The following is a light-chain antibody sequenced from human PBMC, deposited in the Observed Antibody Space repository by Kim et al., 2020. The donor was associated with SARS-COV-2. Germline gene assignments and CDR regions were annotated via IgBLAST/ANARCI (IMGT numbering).Light chain of an antibody. CDR1: SSDVGGYNY. V-gene: IGLV2-8*01. J-gene: IGLJ3*02. CDR2: EVS. Sequence: QSVTLSCTGTSSDVGGYNYVSWYHQHPGQAPKLMIYEVSKRPSGVPYRFSGSKSGNPASLTVSGLQAEDEADYYCSSYAGITNWVFGGGTKLPVL. CDR3: SSYAGITNWV.